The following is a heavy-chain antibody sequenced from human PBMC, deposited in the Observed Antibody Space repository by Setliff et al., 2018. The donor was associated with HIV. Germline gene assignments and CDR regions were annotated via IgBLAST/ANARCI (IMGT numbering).Heavy chain of an antibody. J-gene: IGHJ4*02. D-gene: IGHD3-22*01. V-gene: IGHV4-4*09. CDR1: GGSISSYY. Sequence: SETLSLTCTVSGGSISSYYWSWIRQPPGKGLEWIGYIYTSGSPTYNSSLESRVTISVDTSKNHFSLRLNSVTAADTAVYFCARTPEDYDQYFFDRWGQGTLVTVSS. CDR2: IYTSGSP. CDR3: ARTPEDYDQYFFDR.